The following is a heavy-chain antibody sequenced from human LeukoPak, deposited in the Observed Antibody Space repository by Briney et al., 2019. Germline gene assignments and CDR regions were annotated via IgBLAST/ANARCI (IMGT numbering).Heavy chain of an antibody. D-gene: IGHD3-10*01. Sequence: SETLSLTCTVSGGSISSGSYYWSWIRQPAGKGLEWIGRIYTSGSTNYNPSLKSRVTISVDTSKNQFSLKLSSVTAADTAVYYCARVEGSGSYLYWGQGTLVTVSS. CDR3: ARVEGSGSYLY. CDR1: GGSISSGSYY. J-gene: IGHJ4*02. V-gene: IGHV4-61*02. CDR2: IYTSGST.